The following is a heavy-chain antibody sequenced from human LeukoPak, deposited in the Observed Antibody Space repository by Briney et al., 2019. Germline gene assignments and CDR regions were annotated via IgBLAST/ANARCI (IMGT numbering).Heavy chain of an antibody. CDR2: IYYSGST. CDR1: GGSISSSSYY. Sequence: PSETLSLTCTVSGGSISSSSYYWGWIRQPPGKGLEWIGSIYYSGSTYYNPSLKSRVTISVDTSKNQFSLKLSSVTAADTAVYYCASSRYLYNWFDPWGQGTLVTVSS. V-gene: IGHV4-39*01. CDR3: ASSRYLYNWFDP. J-gene: IGHJ5*02. D-gene: IGHD1-14*01.